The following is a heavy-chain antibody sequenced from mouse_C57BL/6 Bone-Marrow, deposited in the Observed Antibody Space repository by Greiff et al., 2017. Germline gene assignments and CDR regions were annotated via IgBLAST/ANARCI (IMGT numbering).Heavy chain of an antibody. Sequence: EVKLVESGGDLVKPGGSLKLSCAASGFTFSSYGMSWVRQTPDKRLEWVATISSGGSYTYYPDSVKGRFTISRDNAKNTLYRQMSRLKSEDTAMYYCARDSNSWFAYWGQGTLVTVSA. CDR1: GFTFSSYG. D-gene: IGHD2-5*01. V-gene: IGHV5-6*01. CDR3: ARDSNSWFAY. CDR2: ISSGGSYT. J-gene: IGHJ3*01.